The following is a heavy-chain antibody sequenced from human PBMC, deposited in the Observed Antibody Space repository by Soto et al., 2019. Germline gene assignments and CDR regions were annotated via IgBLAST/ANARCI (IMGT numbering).Heavy chain of an antibody. CDR1: GFSLSTSGVG. Sequence: QITLKESGPTLVKPTQTLTLTCTFSGFSLSTSGVGVGWIRQPPGKALEWLALIYWNDDKRYSPSLKSRLTITKDTSKNQVVLTMTNMDPVDTATYYYAHTSYCSSTSCYSYNWFDPWGQGTLVTVSS. CDR2: IYWNDDK. V-gene: IGHV2-5*01. D-gene: IGHD2-2*01. CDR3: AHTSYCSSTSCYSYNWFDP. J-gene: IGHJ5*02.